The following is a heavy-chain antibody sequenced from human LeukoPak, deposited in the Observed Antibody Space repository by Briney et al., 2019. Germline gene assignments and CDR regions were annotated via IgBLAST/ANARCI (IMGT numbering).Heavy chain of an antibody. CDR3: ARTTRSWYEDNDAFDI. D-gene: IGHD6-13*01. J-gene: IGHJ3*02. CDR1: AYTFTIYT. CDR2: INAGNGNR. Sequence: ASVKVSCKASAYTFTIYTIHWVRQTPGQRLEWMGWINAGNGNRRYSQSFQGRLTITRDTSATTAYMELSSLRSEYTAVYYCARTTRSWYEDNDAFDIWGQGTPVTVSS. V-gene: IGHV1-3*01.